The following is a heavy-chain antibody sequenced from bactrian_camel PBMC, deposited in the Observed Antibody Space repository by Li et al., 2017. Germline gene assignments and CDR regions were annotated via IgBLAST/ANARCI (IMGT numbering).Heavy chain of an antibody. CDR2: FARVGSNP. Sequence: VQLVESGGASVQAGGSLRLSCSYSEWTLSPYCMAWFRQAPGKEREGVAVFARVGSNPLYGDSVKGRFTISQDKVKNTLYPQMNSLKPEDTAMYYCATTSPTRSGANCASDVGLQETSYNYWGRGTQVTVS. CDR1: EWTLSPYC. V-gene: IGHV3-3*01. J-gene: IGHJ4*01. CDR3: ATTSPTRSGANCASDVGLQETSYNY. D-gene: IGHD2*01.